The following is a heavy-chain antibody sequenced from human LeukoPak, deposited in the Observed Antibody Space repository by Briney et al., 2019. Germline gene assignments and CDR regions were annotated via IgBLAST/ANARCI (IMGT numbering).Heavy chain of an antibody. D-gene: IGHD3-22*01. CDR2: IIPIFGTA. V-gene: IGHV1-69*13. J-gene: IGHJ3*02. CDR3: ASGPADYYDSSGYYRNPRGAFDI. CDR1: GGTFSSYA. Sequence: SVKVSCKASGGTFSSYAISWVRQAPGQGLEWMGGIIPIFGTADYAQKFQGRVTITADESTSTAYMELSSLRSEDTAVYYCASGPADYYDSSGYYRNPRGAFDIWGQGTMVTVSS.